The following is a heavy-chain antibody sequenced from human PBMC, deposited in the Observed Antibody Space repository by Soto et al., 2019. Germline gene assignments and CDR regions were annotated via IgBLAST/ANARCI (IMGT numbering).Heavy chain of an antibody. Sequence: QPGGSLRLSCAASGFTFSSYSMNWVRQAPGKGLEWVSYISSSSSTIYYADSVKGRFTISRDNAKNSLYLQMNSLRDEDTAVYYCARDPVLRYFDWTSNWFDPWGQGTLVTVSS. CDR3: ARDPVLRYFDWTSNWFDP. CDR1: GFTFSSYS. V-gene: IGHV3-48*02. CDR2: ISSSSSTI. D-gene: IGHD3-9*01. J-gene: IGHJ5*02.